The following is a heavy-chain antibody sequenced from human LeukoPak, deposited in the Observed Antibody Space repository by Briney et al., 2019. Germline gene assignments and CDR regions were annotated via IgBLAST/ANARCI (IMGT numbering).Heavy chain of an antibody. V-gene: IGHV3-7*05. Sequence: PGGSLRLSCAASGFTFSSYWMTWVRQAPGKGLEWVANIKQDGSEKYCVDSVKGRFTISRDNAKNSLYLQMNSLRADDTAVYYCARDTVTDSIADSWGQGTLVTVSS. CDR3: ARDTVTDSIADS. CDR2: IKQDGSEK. CDR1: GFTFSSYW. J-gene: IGHJ4*02. D-gene: IGHD4-17*01.